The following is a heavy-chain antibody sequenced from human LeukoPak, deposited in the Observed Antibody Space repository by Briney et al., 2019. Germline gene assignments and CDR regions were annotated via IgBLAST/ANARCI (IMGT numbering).Heavy chain of an antibody. CDR2: MSYDGFSK. D-gene: IGHD1-26*01. V-gene: IGHV3-30*04. Sequence: PGGSLRLSCVASGIAFSNSIMHWVRQAPGKGLEWVSAMSYDGFSKYYADSMKGRLTISRDDSKNTVYLQMKSLRPEDTAVYYCARARINSGSFNWGQGTLVTVSS. CDR3: ARARINSGSFN. J-gene: IGHJ4*02. CDR1: GIAFSNSI.